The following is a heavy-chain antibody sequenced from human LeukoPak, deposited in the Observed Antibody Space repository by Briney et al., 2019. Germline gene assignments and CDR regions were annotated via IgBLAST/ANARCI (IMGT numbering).Heavy chain of an antibody. Sequence: GASVKVSCKASVYTFTDYYIHWVRHAPGQGLEWMGRINPNSGGTDYAQQFQGRVTMTRDTSISTAYMELSRLRSDDTAVYYCAGEMTTIENDYWGQGTLVTVSS. CDR3: AGEMTTIENDY. V-gene: IGHV1-2*02. J-gene: IGHJ4*02. D-gene: IGHD5-24*01. CDR2: INPNSGGT. CDR1: VYTFTDYY.